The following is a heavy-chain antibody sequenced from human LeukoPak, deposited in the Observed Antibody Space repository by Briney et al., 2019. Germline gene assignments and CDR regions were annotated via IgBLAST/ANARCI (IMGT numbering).Heavy chain of an antibody. CDR3: AKAQGATDY. Sequence: GGSLRLSCSASGFTFSNFAVHWVRQAPVKGPEWMAVISSDGTFKYHAESVRGRFTISRDNARNTLYLQMTALGPEDTAVYYCAKAQGATDYWGQGTLVTVSS. V-gene: IGHV3-30*04. J-gene: IGHJ4*02. D-gene: IGHD1-26*01. CDR2: ISSDGTFK. CDR1: GFTFSNFA.